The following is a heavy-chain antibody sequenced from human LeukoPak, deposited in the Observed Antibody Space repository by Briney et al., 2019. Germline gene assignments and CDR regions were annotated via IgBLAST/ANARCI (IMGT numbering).Heavy chain of an antibody. CDR3: ASSPRRGLILTGYYGNYFDY. CDR1: GFTFSSYA. Sequence: SGGSLRLSCAASGFTFSSYAMSWVRQAPEKGLEWVSAISGSGGSTYYADSVKGRFTISRDNSKNTLYLQMNSLRAEDTAVYYCASSPRRGLILTGYYGNYFDYWGQGTLVTVSS. J-gene: IGHJ4*02. V-gene: IGHV3-23*01. CDR2: ISGSGGST. D-gene: IGHD3-9*01.